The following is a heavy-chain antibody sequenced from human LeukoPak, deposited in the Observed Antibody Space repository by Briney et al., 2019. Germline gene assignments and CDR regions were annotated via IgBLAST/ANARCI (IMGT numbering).Heavy chain of an antibody. Sequence: PGGSLRLSCAASGFTFSSYAMHWVRQAPGKGLEWVAVISYDGSNKYYADSVKGRFTISRDNSKNTLYLQMNSLRAEDTAVYYCARERTKVGATHFDYWGQGTLVTVSS. CDR2: ISYDGSNK. D-gene: IGHD1-26*01. CDR1: GFTFSSYA. V-gene: IGHV3-30-3*01. J-gene: IGHJ4*02. CDR3: ARERTKVGATHFDY.